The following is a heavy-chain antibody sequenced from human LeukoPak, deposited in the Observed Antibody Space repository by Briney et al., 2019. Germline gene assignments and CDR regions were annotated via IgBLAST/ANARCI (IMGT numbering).Heavy chain of an antibody. CDR3: LLQMTYGELSDPDF. J-gene: IGHJ4*02. CDR1: GFTLSSLA. Sequence: PGGSLRHSCAASGFTLSSLAMHWVRQAPGKGLEWVSSSGTRSGTKYYADSVMGRFTISRDSAMNSVSLQINSLRAEDTAVYYCLLQMTYGELSDPDFRGQGTLVTVSS. V-gene: IGHV3-21*01. D-gene: IGHD3-16*02. CDR2: SGTRSGTK.